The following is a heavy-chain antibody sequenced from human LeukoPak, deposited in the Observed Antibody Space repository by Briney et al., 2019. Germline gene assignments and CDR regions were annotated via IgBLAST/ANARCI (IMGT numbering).Heavy chain of an antibody. V-gene: IGHV4-4*07. CDR2: IYTSGST. CDR1: GGSISSYY. CDR3: ARDNYGDHPYYYYYGMDV. Sequence: SETLSLTCTVSGGSISSYYWSWIRQPAGKGLEWIGRIYTSGSTNYNPSLKRRGTMSVDTSKNQFSLKLSSVPAADTAVYYCARDNYGDHPYYYYYGMDVWGQGTTVTVSS. J-gene: IGHJ6*02. D-gene: IGHD4-17*01.